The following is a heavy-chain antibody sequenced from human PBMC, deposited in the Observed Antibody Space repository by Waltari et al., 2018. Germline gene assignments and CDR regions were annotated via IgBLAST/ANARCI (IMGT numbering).Heavy chain of an antibody. CDR2: IYYSGSS. Sequence: LQLPESLPALVKPSVTLSPTSSAPSGSIMNPDHYWAWFHQSPGKGLEWIATIYYSGSSYYNPSLESRVAIFIDTSKNQVALGLSSLTAADTAIYYCASLIVGTSPDDLDYWGQGTLVTVSS. V-gene: IGHV4-39*01. D-gene: IGHD1-26*01. CDR3: ASLIVGTSPDDLDY. CDR1: SGSIMNPDHY. J-gene: IGHJ4*02.